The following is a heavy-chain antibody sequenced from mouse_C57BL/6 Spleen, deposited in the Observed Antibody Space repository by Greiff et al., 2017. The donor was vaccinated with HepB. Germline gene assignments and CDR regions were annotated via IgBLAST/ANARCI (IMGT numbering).Heavy chain of an antibody. V-gene: IGHV1-59*01. Sequence: VQLQQSGAELVRPGTSVKLSCKASGYTFTSYWMHWVKQRPGQGLEWIGVIDPSDSYTNYNQKFKGKATLTVDTSSSTAYMQLSSLTSEDSAVYYCARNAPGFAYWGQGTLVTVSA. CDR1: GYTFTSYW. CDR2: IDPSDSYT. J-gene: IGHJ3*01. CDR3: ARNAPGFAY.